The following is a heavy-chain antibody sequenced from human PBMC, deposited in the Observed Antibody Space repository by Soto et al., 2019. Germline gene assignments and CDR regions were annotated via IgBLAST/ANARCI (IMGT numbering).Heavy chain of an antibody. CDR1: GLTFSDYV. D-gene: IGHD3-10*01. V-gene: IGHV3-23*04. CDR3: AKGSASARPYYFDS. CDR2: INVASDST. J-gene: IGHJ4*02. Sequence: EVQLVESGGGLVQPGGALRLSCTAAGLTFSDYVMSWVRQAPGKGLEWVSAINVASDSTYYADSVKGRFTISRDNSKNTRFLQMHRLRVEDTVTYYCAKGSASARPYYFDSWGQGSLVTLSP.